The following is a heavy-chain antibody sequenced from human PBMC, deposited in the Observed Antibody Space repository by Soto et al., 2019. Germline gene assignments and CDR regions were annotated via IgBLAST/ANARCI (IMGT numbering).Heavy chain of an antibody. CDR3: ARAPPPPDY. CDR1: GYTFASYA. Sequence: QVQLVQSGAEVKKPGASVKVSCKASGYTFASYAISWMRQAPGQGLEWMGWISAYNGNTNYAQKLKGRVTMTTDTATSTAYMGLRSLRSEATAVYYCARAPPPPDYWGQGTLVTVSS. J-gene: IGHJ4*02. CDR2: ISAYNGNT. V-gene: IGHV1-18*01.